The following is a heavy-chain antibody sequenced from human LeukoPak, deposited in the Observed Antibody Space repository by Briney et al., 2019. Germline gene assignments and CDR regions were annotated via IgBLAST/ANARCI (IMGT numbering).Heavy chain of an antibody. CDR3: ARVPPYYDILSFDI. V-gene: IGHV4-61*02. CDR2: IYTSGST. D-gene: IGHD3-9*01. CDR1: GGSISSGSYY. J-gene: IGHJ3*02. Sequence: SETLSLTCTVSGGSISSGSYYWSWIRQPAGKRLEWIGRIYTSGSTNYNPSLKSRVTISVDTSKNQFSLKLSSVTAADTAVYYCARVPPYYDILSFDIWGQGTMVTVSS.